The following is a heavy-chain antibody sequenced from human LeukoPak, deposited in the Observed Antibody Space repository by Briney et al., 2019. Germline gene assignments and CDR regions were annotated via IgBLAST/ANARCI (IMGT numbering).Heavy chain of an antibody. CDR1: GFTFSSYS. D-gene: IGHD4-23*01. CDR3: AKDYGGNSGGT. J-gene: IGHJ5*02. V-gene: IGHV3-48*01. CDR2: ISSSSSTI. Sequence: GGSLRLSCAASGFTFSSYSMNWVRQAPGKGLEWVSYISSSSSTIYYADSVKGRFTISRDNSKNTLYLQMNSLRAEDTAVYYCAKDYGGNSGGTWGQGTLVTVSS.